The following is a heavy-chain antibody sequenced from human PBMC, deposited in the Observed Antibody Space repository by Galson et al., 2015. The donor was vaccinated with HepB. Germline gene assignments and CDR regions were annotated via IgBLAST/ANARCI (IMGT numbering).Heavy chain of an antibody. Sequence: SETLSLTCAVYGGSFSTHSWTWIRQPPGKGLEWIGEINQSGSTKHNPSLRRRVTISVDTSKRQVSLKLSSVTAADTAVYYCARGRGGYYGSGSNYFAMDVWGHGTTVTVSS. CDR3: ARGRGGYYGSGSNYFAMDV. V-gene: IGHV4-34*01. CDR1: GGSFSTHS. D-gene: IGHD3-10*01. J-gene: IGHJ6*02. CDR2: INQSGST.